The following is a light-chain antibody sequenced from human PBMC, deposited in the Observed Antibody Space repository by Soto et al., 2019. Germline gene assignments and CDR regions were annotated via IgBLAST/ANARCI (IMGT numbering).Light chain of an antibody. V-gene: IGKV2-28*01. CDR3: MEALQTPLT. Sequence: DIVMTQSPLSLPVTPGEPASISCRSSQSLLHTNGYNYLDWYLQKPGQSPQLLIYLGSNRASGXXXXXXXSGSGTDFTLKISRVEAEDVGVYYCMEALQTPLTFGPGTKVDIK. CDR2: LGS. J-gene: IGKJ3*01. CDR1: QSLLHTNGYNY.